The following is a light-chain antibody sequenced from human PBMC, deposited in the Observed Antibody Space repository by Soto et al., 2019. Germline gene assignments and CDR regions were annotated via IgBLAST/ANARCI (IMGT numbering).Light chain of an antibody. CDR2: EGS. CDR1: ISDVGSYDL. Sequence: QSVLTQPASVSGSPGQSITISCIGTISDVGSYDLVSWYQQHPGKAPRLMIYEGSKRPSGVSNRFFGSKSGNTASLAISGLQAEDEADYYCSSYTTTSNYVFGTGTQVTVL. CDR3: SSYTTTSNYV. J-gene: IGLJ1*01. V-gene: IGLV2-14*02.